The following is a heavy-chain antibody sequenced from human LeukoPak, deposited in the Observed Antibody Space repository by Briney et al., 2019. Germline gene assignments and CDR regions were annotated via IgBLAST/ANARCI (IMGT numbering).Heavy chain of an antibody. J-gene: IGHJ4*02. D-gene: IGHD4-17*01. V-gene: IGHV4-30-2*01. CDR3: ARASFGDNHSVVFDY. CDR2: IYHSGST. Sequence: SQTLSLTCAVSGGSISSGGYSWSWIRQPPGKGLEWIGYIYHSGSTYYNPSLKSRVTISVDRSKNQFSLKLSSVTAADTAVYYCARASFGDNHSVVFDYWGQGTLVTVSS. CDR1: GGSISSGGYS.